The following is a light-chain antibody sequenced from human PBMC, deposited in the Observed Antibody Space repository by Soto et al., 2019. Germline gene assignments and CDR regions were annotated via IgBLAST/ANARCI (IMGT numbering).Light chain of an antibody. J-gene: IGKJ1*01. CDR1: QSVRSN. CDR3: QEYDSSGT. V-gene: IGKV3-15*01. CDR2: GAS. Sequence: ETVMTQSPATLPVSPGERATLSCRASQSVRSNLAWYQQKPGQAPRLLIYGASTRATGVPARFSGSGSGTEFTLTINSLQSEDFALYYCQEYDSSGTFGQGTKVDIK.